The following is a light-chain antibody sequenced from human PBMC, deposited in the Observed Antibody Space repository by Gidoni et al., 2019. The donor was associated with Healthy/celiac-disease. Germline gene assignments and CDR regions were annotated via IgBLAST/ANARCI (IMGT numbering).Light chain of an antibody. Sequence: EIVLTQSPATLSVSPGERATLSCRASQSVSRNLAWYQQKPGQAPRLLIYGASTRATGIPARVSGSGSGTEFNLTISSMQSEDLAVDYCQQYNNWPPWTFGQGTKVEIK. CDR1: QSVSRN. CDR3: QQYNNWPPWT. J-gene: IGKJ1*01. CDR2: GAS. V-gene: IGKV3-15*01.